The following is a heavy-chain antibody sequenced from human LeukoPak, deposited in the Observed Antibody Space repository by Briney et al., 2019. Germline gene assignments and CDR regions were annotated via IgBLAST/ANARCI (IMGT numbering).Heavy chain of an antibody. Sequence: GRSLRLSCVASGFTFSSYGMHWVRQAPGRGLEWVAFISYDGSNENIADSVKGRFIISRDNSKNTLYLQMNSLRAEDTAVYYCAKGPAPRLGEFSYHALVDYWGQGTLVTVSS. CDR2: ISYDGSNE. D-gene: IGHD3-16*02. V-gene: IGHV3-30*18. CDR1: GFTFSSYG. J-gene: IGHJ4*02. CDR3: AKGPAPRLGEFSYHALVDY.